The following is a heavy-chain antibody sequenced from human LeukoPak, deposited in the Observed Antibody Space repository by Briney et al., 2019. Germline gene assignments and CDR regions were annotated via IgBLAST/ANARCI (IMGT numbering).Heavy chain of an antibody. J-gene: IGHJ1*01. Sequence: ASVKVSCKASGYTFTSYDINWVRQATGQGLEWMGWMNPNSGNTGYAQKFQGRVTMTRNTSISTAYMELSSLRSEDTAVYYCARDTRDDYYDSSGYYYGYFQHWGQGTLVTVSS. D-gene: IGHD3-22*01. CDR2: MNPNSGNT. CDR3: ARDTRDDYYDSSGYYYGYFQH. CDR1: GYTFTSYD. V-gene: IGHV1-8*01.